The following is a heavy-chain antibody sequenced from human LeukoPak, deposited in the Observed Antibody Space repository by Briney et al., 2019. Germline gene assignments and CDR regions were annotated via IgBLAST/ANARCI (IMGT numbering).Heavy chain of an antibody. CDR1: GGSFSGYY. CDR2: IHFSGST. CDR3: ARIFRGAYFDY. J-gene: IGHJ4*02. Sequence: PSETLPLTCAVYGGSFSGYYWSWIRQPPGKGLEWSGYIHFSGSTNYNPSLKSRVTVSDDKSKNQFSLKLSSVTAADTAVYYCARIFRGAYFDYWGQGTLVTVSS. V-gene: IGHV4-59*01. D-gene: IGHD3-10*01.